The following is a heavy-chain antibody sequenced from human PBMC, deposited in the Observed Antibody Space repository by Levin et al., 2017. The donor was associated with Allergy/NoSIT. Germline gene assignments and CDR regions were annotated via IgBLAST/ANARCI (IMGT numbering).Heavy chain of an antibody. CDR3: ARDKSGPTVTDDLDY. CDR1: GFTFSSFS. CDR2: ISGGGTYM. D-gene: IGHD4-17*01. V-gene: IGHV3-21*01. Sequence: PGGSLRLSCAASGFTFSSFSMNWVRQAPGKGLEWVSSISGGGTYMYHADSVKGRFTISRDNAKNSLSLQMNSLRAEDAAVYYCARDKSGPTVTDDLDYWGQGTLVTVSS. J-gene: IGHJ4*02.